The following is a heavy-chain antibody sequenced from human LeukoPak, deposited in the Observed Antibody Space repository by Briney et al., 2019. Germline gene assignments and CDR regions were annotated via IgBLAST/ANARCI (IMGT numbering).Heavy chain of an antibody. J-gene: IGHJ4*02. D-gene: IGHD3-16*02. V-gene: IGHV3-48*03. CDR1: GFTFSSYE. Sequence: GGSLRLSCAASGFTFSSYEMNWVRQAPGKGLEWVSYISSSGSDIYYADSVKGRFTISRDNAKNSLYLQMNSLRAEDPAVYYCARDQGYDYVWGNYRSFDYWGKRTLVTVSS. CDR3: ARDQGYDYVWGNYRSFDY. CDR2: ISSSGSDI.